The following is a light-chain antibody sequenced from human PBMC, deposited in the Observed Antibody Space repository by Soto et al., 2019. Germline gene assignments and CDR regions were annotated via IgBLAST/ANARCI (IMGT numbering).Light chain of an antibody. CDR1: SSNIGAGYD. CDR3: QSYDSSLSGYV. CDR2: GNS. V-gene: IGLV1-40*01. J-gene: IGLJ1*01. Sequence: QSALTQPPSVSGAPGQRVTISCTGSSSNIGAGYDVHWYQQLPGTAPKLLIYGNSNRPSGVPDRFSGSKSGTSASLAITGLQAEDEADYYYQSYDSSLSGYVFGTGTKSPS.